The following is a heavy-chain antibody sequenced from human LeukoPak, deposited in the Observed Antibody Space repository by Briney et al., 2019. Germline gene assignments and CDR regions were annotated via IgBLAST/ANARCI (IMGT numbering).Heavy chain of an antibody. CDR1: GFTFNTYS. Sequence: GGSLRLSCAASGFTFNTYSMSWVRQAPGKGLEWGSIISRASESIFYADSVKGRLTISRENAKNSLYLQMNGLRAEDTAVYYCARGATDVTRWFDPWGQGTWVTVSS. CDR2: ISRASESI. J-gene: IGHJ5*02. D-gene: IGHD1-1*01. CDR3: ARGATDVTRWFDP. V-gene: IGHV3-21*01.